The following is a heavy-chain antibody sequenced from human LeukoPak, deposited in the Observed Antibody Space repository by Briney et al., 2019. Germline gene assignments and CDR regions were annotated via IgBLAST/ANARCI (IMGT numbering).Heavy chain of an antibody. CDR3: ARERAATSFGVVIREYYFDY. Sequence: SETLSLTFTVSGYSISSGYYWGWIRQPPGKGLEWIGSIYHSGSTYYNPSLKSRVTISVDTSKNQFSLKLSSVTAADTAVYYCARERAATSFGVVIREYYFDYWGQGTLVTVSS. CDR1: GYSISSGYY. V-gene: IGHV4-38-2*02. D-gene: IGHD3-3*01. CDR2: IYHSGST. J-gene: IGHJ4*02.